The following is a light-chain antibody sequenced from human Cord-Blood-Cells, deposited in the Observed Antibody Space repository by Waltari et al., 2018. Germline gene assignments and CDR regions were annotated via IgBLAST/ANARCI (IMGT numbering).Light chain of an antibody. CDR3: QTWGTGYWV. CDR2: LNSDGSH. CDR1: SGHSSYA. Sequence: QLVLTQLPSASASLGASVKLTCTLSSGHSSYAIAWHQQQPEKGPRYLMKLNSDGSHSKGDGIPDRFSGSSSGAERYLTISSLQSEDEADYYCQTWGTGYWVFGGGTKLTVL. V-gene: IGLV4-69*01. J-gene: IGLJ3*02.